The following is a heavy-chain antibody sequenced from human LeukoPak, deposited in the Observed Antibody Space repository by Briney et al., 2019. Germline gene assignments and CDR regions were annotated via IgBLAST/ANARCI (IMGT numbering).Heavy chain of an antibody. J-gene: IGHJ4*02. CDR1: GVSFRGYY. CDR2: INRSRST. D-gene: IGHD2-2*01. Sequence: SETLSLTCAVSGVSFRGYYCSWIRQPPGQGREWIGEINRSRSTTYNPSLNSRVTRPADTSKNQFSLQLSSVTPADTAVYHCARLGDIVVVPAAMTGQANFDSWGQGTLVTVSS. V-gene: IGHV4-34*01. CDR3: ARLGDIVVVPAAMTGQANFDS.